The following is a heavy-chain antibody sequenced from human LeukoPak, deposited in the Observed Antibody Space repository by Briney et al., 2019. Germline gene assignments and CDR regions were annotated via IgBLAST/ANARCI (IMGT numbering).Heavy chain of an antibody. J-gene: IGHJ6*02. D-gene: IGHD1-26*01. CDR3: ARLVGATSYYYYGMDV. CDR2: INHSGST. CDR1: GGSFSGYH. Sequence: SETLSLTCAVYGGSFSGYHWSWIRQPPGKGLEWIGEINHSGSTNYNPSLKSRVTISVDTSKNQFSLKLSSVTAADTAVYYCARLVGATSYYYYGMDVWGQGTTVTVSS. V-gene: IGHV4-34*01.